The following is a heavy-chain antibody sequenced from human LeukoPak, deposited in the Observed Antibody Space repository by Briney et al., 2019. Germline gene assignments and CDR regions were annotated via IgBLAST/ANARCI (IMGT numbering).Heavy chain of an antibody. CDR1: GYSFTTYW. CDR3: ARHGSGSSWKYGMDV. D-gene: IGHD6-13*01. V-gene: IGHV5-51*01. J-gene: IGHJ6*02. CDR2: IYPGDSDT. Sequence: VEALKISFKGSGYSFTTYWIGWGRPMPGKGLELMGIIYPGDSDTRYSPSFQGQVTISADKSINTAYLQWSSLKVSDTAMYYCARHGSGSSWKYGMDVWGQGTTVTVSS.